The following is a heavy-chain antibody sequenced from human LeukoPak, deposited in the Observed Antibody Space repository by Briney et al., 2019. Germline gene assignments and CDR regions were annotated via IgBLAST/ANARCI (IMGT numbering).Heavy chain of an antibody. Sequence: SETLSLTCTVSGGSVIIGGHFWSWIRQHPGKGLEWIGYIFHTGSTLYNPSLKSRISISLDTSKNQFHLMLTSVTAADTAVYYCARAGYSGFDFNFDYWGQGTLVTVSS. D-gene: IGHD5-12*01. V-gene: IGHV4-31*03. CDR1: GGSVIIGGHF. CDR2: IFHTGST. J-gene: IGHJ4*02. CDR3: ARAGYSGFDFNFDY.